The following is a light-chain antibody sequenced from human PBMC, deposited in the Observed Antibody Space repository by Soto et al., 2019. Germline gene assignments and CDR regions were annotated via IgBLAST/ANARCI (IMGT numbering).Light chain of an antibody. J-gene: IGKJ3*01. Sequence: DIQMTQSPSSLSASVGDSVTITCRASQSISNYLNWYQQKPGKAPKLLVYAASSLQSGVPSRFSGIGSGTDFTLTISSLQPEDFAIYYCQQSYSTPFTFGPGTKVDIK. V-gene: IGKV1-39*01. CDR2: AAS. CDR3: QQSYSTPFT. CDR1: QSISNY.